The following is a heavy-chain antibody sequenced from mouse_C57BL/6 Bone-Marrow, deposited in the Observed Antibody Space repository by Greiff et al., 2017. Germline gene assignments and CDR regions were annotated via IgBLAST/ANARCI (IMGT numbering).Heavy chain of an antibody. J-gene: IGHJ3*01. CDR2: INPNNGGT. Sequence: VQLQQSGPELVKPGASVKISCKASGYTFTDYYMNWVKQSHGKSLEWIGDINPNNGGTSYNQKFKGKATLTVDKSSRTAYMELRSLTSEDSEVYYCARRPRLYYGSAFAYWGQGTMVTVSA. CDR3: ARRPRLYYGSAFAY. D-gene: IGHD1-1*01. V-gene: IGHV1-26*01. CDR1: GYTFTDYY.